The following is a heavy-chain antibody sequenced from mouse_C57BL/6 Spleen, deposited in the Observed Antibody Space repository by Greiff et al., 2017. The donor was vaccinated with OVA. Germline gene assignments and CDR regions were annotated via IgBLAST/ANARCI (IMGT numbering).Heavy chain of an antibody. CDR2: IDPSDSYT. CDR3: ARWYDYDGAWFAY. V-gene: IGHV1-69*01. D-gene: IGHD2-4*01. J-gene: IGHJ3*01. CDR1: GYTFTSYW. Sequence: QVQLQQPGAELVMPGASVKLSCKASGYTFTSYWMHWVKQRPGQGLEWIGEIDPSDSYTNYHQKCKCKSTLTVDKSSSTAYMQLSSLTSEDSAVYFCARWYDYDGAWFAYWGQGTLVTVSA.